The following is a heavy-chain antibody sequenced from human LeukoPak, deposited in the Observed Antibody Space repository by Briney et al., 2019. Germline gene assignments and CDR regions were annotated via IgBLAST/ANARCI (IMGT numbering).Heavy chain of an antibody. CDR3: ARGWSDY. V-gene: IGHV1-3*01. CDR1: GYTFTSYA. D-gene: IGHD2-15*01. Sequence: ASVKVSCKDSGYTFTSYAMHWVRQAPGQRLEWMGWINAGNGNTEYSQKFQGRVTITRDTSASTAYMELSSLRSEDTAVYYCARGWSDYWGQGTLVTVSS. J-gene: IGHJ4*02. CDR2: INAGNGNT.